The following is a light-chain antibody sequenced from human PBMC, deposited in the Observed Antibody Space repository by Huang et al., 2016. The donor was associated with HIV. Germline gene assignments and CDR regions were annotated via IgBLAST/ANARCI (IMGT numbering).Light chain of an antibody. Sequence: AIQMTQSPASLSASVGDRVTITCRASQDIGNDIGWYQQGLGKAPKHLVSSASHVQSGGPSRFPGSGSANNFNLTISGLQAEDFVTYFCLQNNVYPWTFGQGTKVEI. CDR1: QDIGND. CDR2: SAS. CDR3: LQNNVYPWT. J-gene: IGKJ1*01. V-gene: IGKV1-6*01.